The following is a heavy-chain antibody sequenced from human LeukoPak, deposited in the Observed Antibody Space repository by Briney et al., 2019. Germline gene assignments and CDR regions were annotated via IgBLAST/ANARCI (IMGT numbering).Heavy chain of an antibody. D-gene: IGHD3-10*01. J-gene: IGHJ4*02. CDR3: AKDARAGVYYYGSGSYLGEGHDY. Sequence: GRSLRLSCAASGFTFSSYGMHWVRQAPGKGLEWVAVISYDGSNKYYADSVKGRFTISRDNSKNTLYLQMNSLRAEDTAVYYCAKDARAGVYYYGSGSYLGEGHDYWGQGTLVTVSS. V-gene: IGHV3-30*18. CDR2: ISYDGSNK. CDR1: GFTFSSYG.